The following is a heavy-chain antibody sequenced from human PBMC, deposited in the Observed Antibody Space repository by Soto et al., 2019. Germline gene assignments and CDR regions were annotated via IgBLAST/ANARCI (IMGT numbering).Heavy chain of an antibody. CDR2: IRSKANAYAT. CDR3: TRLSDSSGYYYEGFDH. CDR1: GFTFSGSA. Sequence: GGSLRLSCAASGFTFSGSAIHWVRQASGTGLEWVGRIRSKANAYATAYAASVEGRFTISRDDSKNMAFLQMNNLKTGDTALYYCTRLSDSSGYYYEGFDHWGQGALVTVSS. J-gene: IGHJ4*02. V-gene: IGHV3-73*01. D-gene: IGHD3-22*01.